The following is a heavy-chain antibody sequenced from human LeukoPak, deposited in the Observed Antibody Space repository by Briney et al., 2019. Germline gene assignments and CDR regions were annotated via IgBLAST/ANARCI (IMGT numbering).Heavy chain of an antibody. J-gene: IGHJ4*02. CDR1: GYTFTGYY. Sequence: EASVKVSCKTSGYTFTGYYIHWVRQAPGQGLEWMGIINPSGGSTSYAQKFQGRVTMTRDTSTSTVYMELSSLRSEDTAVYYCARDRAKRGHYDILTGFEGGWYFDYWGQGTLVTVSS. D-gene: IGHD3-9*01. V-gene: IGHV1-46*01. CDR3: ARDRAKRGHYDILTGFEGGWYFDY. CDR2: INPSGGST.